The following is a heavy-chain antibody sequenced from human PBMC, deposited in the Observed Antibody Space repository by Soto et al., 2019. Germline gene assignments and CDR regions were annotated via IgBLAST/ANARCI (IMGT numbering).Heavy chain of an antibody. V-gene: IGHV3-64*01. Sequence: GGSLRLSCAASGFTFSSYAMHWVRQAPGEGLEYVSAISSNGGSTYYANSVKGRFTISRDNSKNTLYLQMGSLRAEDMAVYYCARVKVATIAAFDIWGQGTMVTVSS. D-gene: IGHD5-12*01. CDR2: ISSNGGST. CDR3: ARVKVATIAAFDI. J-gene: IGHJ3*02. CDR1: GFTFSSYA.